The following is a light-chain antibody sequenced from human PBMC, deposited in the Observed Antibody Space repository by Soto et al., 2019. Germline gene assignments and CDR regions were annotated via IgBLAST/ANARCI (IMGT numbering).Light chain of an antibody. J-gene: IGKJ5*01. CDR1: QNIYSN. Sequence: ILMTQSPASLSVSPGERATLSCRASQNIYSNIAWYQQRPGQAPRLLIYDTSTRATGIPVRFSGSGFGTEFTLTISSLQSEDFAVYYCQQYKNWPLFGQGTRLEIK. V-gene: IGKV3-15*01. CDR3: QQYKNWPL. CDR2: DTS.